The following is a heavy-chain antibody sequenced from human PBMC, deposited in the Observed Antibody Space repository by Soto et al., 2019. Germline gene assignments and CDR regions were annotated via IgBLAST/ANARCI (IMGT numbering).Heavy chain of an antibody. Sequence: SETLSLTCTASGGSISSDSYYWGWIRQSPEKGWEWIASISYSGSTYYNPTLKSGLIISVDTSKSQFSLKLSSVTAADTAVYYCVRFSPPPFSDALTDHPDAFDYWGQRTLVTVSS. J-gene: IGHJ4*02. V-gene: IGHV4-39*01. D-gene: IGHD3-9*01. CDR1: GGSISSDSYY. CDR2: ISYSGST. CDR3: VRFSPPPFSDALTDHPDAFDY.